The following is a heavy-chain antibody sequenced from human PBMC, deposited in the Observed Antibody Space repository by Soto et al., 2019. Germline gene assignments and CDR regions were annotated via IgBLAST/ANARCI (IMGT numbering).Heavy chain of an antibody. J-gene: IGHJ6*02. CDR3: ARPLRDRNYYYGMAV. V-gene: IGHV1-69*01. CDR2: TIPMFGTP. D-gene: IGHD3-22*01. CDR1: GGTFSKYA. Sequence: QVQLVQSGAEMQQPGASVRVSCKASGGTFSKYAFSWVRQAPGHGLEWLGGTIPMFGTPNYAQKFQGRVAISADESTATVYMELSSLRSEDTAVYFCARPLRDRNYYYGMAVWGQGTKVTVSS.